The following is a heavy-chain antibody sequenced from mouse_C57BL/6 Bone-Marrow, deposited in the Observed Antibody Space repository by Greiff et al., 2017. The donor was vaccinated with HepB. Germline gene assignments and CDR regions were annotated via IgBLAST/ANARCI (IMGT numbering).Heavy chain of an antibody. Sequence: QVQLQQPGAELVMPGASVKLSCKASGYTFTSYWMHWVKQRPGQGLEWIGEIDPSASYTNYTQKFKGKSTLTVDKSSSTAYMQLSSLTYEDAAVYYSEVRGGGYWGQGTTITVTA. D-gene: IGHD2-14*01. CDR2: IDPSASYT. CDR1: GYTFTSYW. J-gene: IGHJ2*01. V-gene: IGHV1-69*01. CDR3: EVRGGGY.